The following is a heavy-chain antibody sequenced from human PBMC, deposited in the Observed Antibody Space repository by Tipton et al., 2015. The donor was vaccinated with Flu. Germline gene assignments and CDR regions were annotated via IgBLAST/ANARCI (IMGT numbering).Heavy chain of an antibody. D-gene: IGHD4-17*01. J-gene: IGHJ6*02. CDR2: IIPIFGTA. CDR3: ASYTVTTTDYFYVMDV. Sequence: QLVQSGAEVKKPGSSVKVSCKASGGTFSSYAISWVRQAPGQGLEWMGGIIPIFGTANYAQKFQGRVTITADESTSTAYMELSSLRSEDTAVFYCASYTVTTTDYFYVMDVWGQGTTVTVSS. CDR1: GGTFSSYA. V-gene: IGHV1-69*01.